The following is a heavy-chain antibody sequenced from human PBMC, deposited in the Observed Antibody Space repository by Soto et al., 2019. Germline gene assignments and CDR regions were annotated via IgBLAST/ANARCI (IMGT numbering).Heavy chain of an antibody. D-gene: IGHD3-16*01. CDR3: ARVAGGLGAPLDS. CDR2: VHYSGRP. CDR1: GGSISSYY. V-gene: IGHV4-59*01. J-gene: IGHJ4*02. Sequence: QVQLQESGPGQVKPSETLSLTCTVSGGSISSYYWTYIRQPPGKGLEWIGYVHYSGRPNYNPSLRSRVSISVDTSRNQFSLNLSSVTAADTAVYYCARVAGGLGAPLDSWGPGTLVTVSS.